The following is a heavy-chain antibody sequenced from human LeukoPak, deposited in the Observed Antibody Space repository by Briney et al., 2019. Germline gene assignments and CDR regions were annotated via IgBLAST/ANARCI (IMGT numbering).Heavy chain of an antibody. J-gene: IGHJ4*02. CDR3: AKRGYSYGAPDY. CDR2: ISSSGSTI. V-gene: IGHV3-48*04. D-gene: IGHD5-18*01. Sequence: GGSLRLSCAASGFTFSTYGMHWVRQAPGKGLEWVSYISSSGSTIYYADSVKGRFTISRDNAKNSLYLQMNSLRAEDTAVYYCAKRGYSYGAPDYWGQGTLVTVSS. CDR1: GFTFSTYG.